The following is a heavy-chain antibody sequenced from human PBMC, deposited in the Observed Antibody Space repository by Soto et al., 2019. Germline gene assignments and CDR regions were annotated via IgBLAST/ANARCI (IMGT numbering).Heavy chain of an antibody. CDR2: VYYSGST. CDR1: GGSISSYY. CDR3: ARDRSGYDPNWFEP. D-gene: IGHD5-12*01. Sequence: SETLSLTCAVSGGSISSYYWSWIRQPPGKGLEWIGYVYYSGSTNYNPSLKSRVTISVDTSKNQFSLKLSSVTAADTAVYYCARDRSGYDPNWFEPWGQGTLVTVSS. J-gene: IGHJ5*02. V-gene: IGHV4-59*01.